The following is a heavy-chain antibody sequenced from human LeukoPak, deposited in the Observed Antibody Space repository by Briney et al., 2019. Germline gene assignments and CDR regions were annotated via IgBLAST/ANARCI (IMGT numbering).Heavy chain of an antibody. CDR2: ISYDGVKK. CDR3: ARSSRNSGSHY. J-gene: IGHJ4*02. Sequence: PGGSLRLSCAASGFIFSNYAIHWVRQAPDKGLEWVAVISYDGVKKYHADSVKGRFTISRDNSKNTLYLQMNGLRPEDTAVYYCARSSRNSGSHYWGQGTLVTVSS. CDR1: GFIFSNYA. D-gene: IGHD1-26*01. V-gene: IGHV3-30-3*01.